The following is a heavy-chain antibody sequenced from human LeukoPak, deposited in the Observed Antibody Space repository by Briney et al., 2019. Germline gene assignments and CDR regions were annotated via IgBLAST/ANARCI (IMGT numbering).Heavy chain of an antibody. CDR2: IYYSGST. D-gene: IGHD2-2*01. Sequence: SETLSLTCTVSGGSISSSRYYWGWIRQPPGKGLEWIGSIYYSGSTYYNPPLKSRVTISVDTSKNQFSLKLSSVTAADTAVYYCARPHCSSTSCRVNWFDPWGQGTLVTVSS. CDR3: ARPHCSSTSCRVNWFDP. V-gene: IGHV4-39*01. J-gene: IGHJ5*02. CDR1: GGSISSSRYY.